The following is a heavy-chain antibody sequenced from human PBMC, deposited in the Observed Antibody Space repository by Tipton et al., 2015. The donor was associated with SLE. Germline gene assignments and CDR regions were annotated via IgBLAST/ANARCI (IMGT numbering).Heavy chain of an antibody. CDR3: AGWVGYCSGGTCFY. D-gene: IGHD2-15*01. J-gene: IGHJ4*02. Sequence: RSLRLSCADSGFTFSSYAMHWVRQAPGKGLEWVAVISYDGSNKYYADSVKGRFTISRDNSKNTLYLQMNSLRAEDTAVYYCAGWVGYCSGGTCFYWGQGTLVTVSS. CDR2: ISYDGSNK. CDR1: GFTFSSYA. V-gene: IGHV3-30*04.